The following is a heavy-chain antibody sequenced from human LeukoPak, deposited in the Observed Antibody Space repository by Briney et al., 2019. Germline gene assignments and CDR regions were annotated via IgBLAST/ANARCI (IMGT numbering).Heavy chain of an antibody. CDR3: ARWNPVGNFDY. D-gene: IGHD1-1*01. CDR1: GFTFSSYD. Sequence: PGGSLRLSCAASGFTFSSYDMHWVRQATGKGLEWVSAIGTAGDTYYPGSVKGRFTISRENAKNSLYLQMNSLRAGDTAVYYCARWNPVGNFDYWGQGTLVTVSS. CDR2: IGTAGDT. J-gene: IGHJ4*02. V-gene: IGHV3-13*01.